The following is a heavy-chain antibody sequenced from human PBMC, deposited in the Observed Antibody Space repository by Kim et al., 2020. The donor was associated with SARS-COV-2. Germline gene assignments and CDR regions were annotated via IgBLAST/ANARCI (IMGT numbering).Heavy chain of an antibody. D-gene: IGHD6-13*01. CDR1: GFTFSRYW. V-gene: IGHV3-74*01. Sequence: GGSLRLSCAASGFTFSRYWIHWVRQAPGTGLVLVSRISSDGSSTSYADSVKGRFTISRDNAKNTLYLQMNSLRPEDTAVYYCARDSAIAADADLDAFDIWGQVTMVTVSS. CDR3: ARDSAIAADADLDAFDI. J-gene: IGHJ3*02. CDR2: ISSDGSST.